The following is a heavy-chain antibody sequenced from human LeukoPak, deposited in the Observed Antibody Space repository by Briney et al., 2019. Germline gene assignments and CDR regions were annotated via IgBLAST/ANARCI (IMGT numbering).Heavy chain of an antibody. V-gene: IGHV3-23*01. CDR1: GFTFSSYA. J-gene: IGHJ4*02. CDR2: ISGSGGST. Sequence: PGGSLRLSCAASGFTFSSYAMSWVRQAPGKGLEWVSAISGSGGSTYYADSVKGRFTISRGNSKNTLYLQMNSLRAEDTAVYYCAKVIAGYSSGWYVGYWGQGTLVTVSS. D-gene: IGHD6-19*01. CDR3: AKVIAGYSSGWYVGY.